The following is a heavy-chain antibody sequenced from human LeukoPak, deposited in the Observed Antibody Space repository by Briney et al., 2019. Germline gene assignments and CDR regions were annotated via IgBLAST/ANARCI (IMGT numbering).Heavy chain of an antibody. Sequence: GASVKVSCKASGYTFTSYYMHWVRQAPGQGLEWMGIINPSGGSTSCAQKFQGRVTMTRDTSTSTVYMELSSLRSEDTAVYYCARDTAMETSDYWGQGTLVTVSS. D-gene: IGHD5-18*01. CDR2: INPSGGST. CDR1: GYTFTSYY. CDR3: ARDTAMETSDY. J-gene: IGHJ4*02. V-gene: IGHV1-46*01.